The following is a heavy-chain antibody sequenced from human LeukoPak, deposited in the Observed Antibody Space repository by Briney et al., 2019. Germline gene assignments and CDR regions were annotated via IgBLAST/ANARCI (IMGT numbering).Heavy chain of an antibody. Sequence: SETLSLTCTVSGGSISSYYWNWVRQAPGKGLDWIGYIYYDGSPNYDPSLKSRVTISLDTPKNRFSLKLSSVTAADTAVYYCARGPTTVVTPGWYFDLWGRGTLVTVSS. J-gene: IGHJ2*01. D-gene: IGHD4-23*01. CDR3: ARGPTTVVTPGWYFDL. CDR2: IYYDGSP. V-gene: IGHV4-59*12. CDR1: GGSISSYY.